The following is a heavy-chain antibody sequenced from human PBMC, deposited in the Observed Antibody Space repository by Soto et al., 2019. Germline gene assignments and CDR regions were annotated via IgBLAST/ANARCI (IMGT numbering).Heavy chain of an antibody. D-gene: IGHD2-8*01. J-gene: IGHJ3*02. CDR1: GGTFSSYA. V-gene: IGHV1-69*13. CDR3: ARGLTHCTNGVCYAFDI. Sequence: SVKVSCKASGGTFSSYAISWVRQAPGQGLEWMGGIIPIFGTANYAQKFQGRVTITADESTSTAYMELSSLRSEDTAVYYCARGLTHCTNGVCYAFDIWGQGTMVTV. CDR2: IIPIFGTA.